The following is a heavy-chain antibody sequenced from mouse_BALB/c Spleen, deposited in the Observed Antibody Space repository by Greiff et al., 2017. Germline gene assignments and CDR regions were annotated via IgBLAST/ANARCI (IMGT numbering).Heavy chain of an antibody. V-gene: IGHV5-9-3*01. CDR3: ARHDRYDAMDY. CDR1: GFTFSSYA. D-gene: IGHD2-14*01. CDR2: ISSGGSYT. Sequence: EVKVVESGGGLVKPGGSLKLSCAASGFTFSSYAMSWVRQTPEKRLEWVATISSGGSYTYYPDSVKGRFTISRDNAKNTLYLQMSSLRSEDTAMYYCARHDRYDAMDYWGQGTSVTVSS. J-gene: IGHJ4*01.